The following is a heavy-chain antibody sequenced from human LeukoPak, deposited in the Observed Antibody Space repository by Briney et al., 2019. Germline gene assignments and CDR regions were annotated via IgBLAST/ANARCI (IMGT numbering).Heavy chain of an antibody. CDR3: AREKPRGIRGGDGMYYFDY. J-gene: IGHJ4*02. V-gene: IGHV1-18*04. CDR2: ISAYNGNT. Sequence: ASVKVSCKASGYTFTSYGISWVRQAPGQGLEWMGWISAYNGNTNYAQKLQGRVTMTTDTSTSTAYMELRSLRPDDTAVYYCAREKPRGIRGGDGMYYFDYWGQGTLVTVSS. CDR1: GYTFTSYG. D-gene: IGHD2-21*02.